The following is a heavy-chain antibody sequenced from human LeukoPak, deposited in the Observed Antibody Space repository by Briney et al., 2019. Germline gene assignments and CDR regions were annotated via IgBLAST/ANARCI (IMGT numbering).Heavy chain of an antibody. D-gene: IGHD4-17*01. Sequence: GGSLRLSCAASGFTFSNYNINWVRQAPGKGLEWVSAISGSGGSTYSADSVKGRFTISRDNSKNTLYLQMNSLRAEDTAVYYCAKAGGGYGDFPFDYWGQGTLVTVSS. J-gene: IGHJ4*02. CDR3: AKAGGGYGDFPFDY. CDR2: ISGSGGST. V-gene: IGHV3-23*01. CDR1: GFTFSNYN.